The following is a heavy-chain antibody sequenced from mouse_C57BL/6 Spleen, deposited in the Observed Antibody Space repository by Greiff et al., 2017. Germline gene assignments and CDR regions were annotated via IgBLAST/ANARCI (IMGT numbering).Heavy chain of an antibody. J-gene: IGHJ4*01. D-gene: IGHD1-1*01. Sequence: VQLKESGGGLVQPGGSMKLSCAASGFTFSDAWMDWVRQSPEKGLEWVAEIRNKANNHATYYAESVKGRFTISRDDSNSSVYLQLNSLRAEDTGMCYCTALGSKWAMDYWGQGTSVTVSS. V-gene: IGHV6-6*01. CDR1: GFTFSDAW. CDR2: IRNKANNHAT. CDR3: TALGSKWAMDY.